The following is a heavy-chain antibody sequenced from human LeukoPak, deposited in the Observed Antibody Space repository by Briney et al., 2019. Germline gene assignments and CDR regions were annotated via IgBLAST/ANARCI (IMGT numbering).Heavy chain of an antibody. CDR1: GGSFSGYY. J-gene: IGHJ6*03. V-gene: IGHV4-34*01. CDR2: INHSGST. CDR3: ARVWPYYYYYMDV. Sequence: SETLSLTCAVYGGSFSGYYWSWIRQPPGKGLEWIGEINHSGSTNYNPSLKSRVTISVDTSKNQFSLKLSSVTAADTAVYYCARVWPYYYYYMDVWGKGTTVTISS.